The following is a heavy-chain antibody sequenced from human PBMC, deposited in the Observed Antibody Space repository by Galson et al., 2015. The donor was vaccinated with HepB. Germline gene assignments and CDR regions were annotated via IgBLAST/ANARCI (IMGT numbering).Heavy chain of an antibody. CDR3: ARGILYTGWVFDY. J-gene: IGHJ4*02. Sequence: SETLSLTCTVSGYSISSGYYWGWIRQPPGKGLEWIGSIYHSGSTYYNPSLKSRVTISVDTSKNQFSLKLSSVTAADTAVYYCARGILYTGWVFDYWGQGTLVTVSS. CDR2: IYHSGST. V-gene: IGHV4-38-2*02. D-gene: IGHD2-15*01. CDR1: GYSISSGYY.